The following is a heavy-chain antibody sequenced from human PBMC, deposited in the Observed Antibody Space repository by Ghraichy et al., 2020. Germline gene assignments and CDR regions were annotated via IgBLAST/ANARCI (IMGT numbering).Heavy chain of an antibody. CDR2: INHSGST. V-gene: IGHV4-34*01. J-gene: IGHJ4*02. CDR3: ARGFRRGCRYCSGGRGPFGY. D-gene: IGHD2-15*01. Sequence: SETLSLTCAVYGGSFSGYYWSWIRQPPGKGLEWIGEINHSGSTNYNPSLKSRVTISVDTSKNQFSLKLSSVTAADTAVYYCARGFRRGCRYCSGGRGPFGYWGQGTLVTVSS. CDR1: GGSFSGYY.